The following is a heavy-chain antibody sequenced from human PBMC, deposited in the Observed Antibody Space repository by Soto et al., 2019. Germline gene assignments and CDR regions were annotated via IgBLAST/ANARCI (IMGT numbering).Heavy chain of an antibody. CDR2: ISSSGSDI. J-gene: IGHJ6*02. CDR3: ARGLDSSGYNNRGGYYYYYGMDV. V-gene: IGHV3-21*01. Sequence: WGSLRLSCAASGFTFSRYSMNWVRQAPGKGLEWVSLISSSGSDIYYADSVRGRFTISRDNTKNSLYLQMNSLRAEDTAVYYCARGLDSSGYNNRGGYYYYYGMDVWGQGTTVTVSS. D-gene: IGHD3-22*01. CDR1: GFTFSRYS.